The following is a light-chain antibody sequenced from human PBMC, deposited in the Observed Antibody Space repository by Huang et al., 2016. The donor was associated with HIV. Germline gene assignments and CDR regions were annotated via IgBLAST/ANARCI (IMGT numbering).Light chain of an antibody. V-gene: IGKV3-11*01. CDR2: DAS. J-gene: IGKJ5*01. Sequence: EIVLTQSPTTLSLSPGERATLSCSASQSGNRYWSWYHQKPGQAPRRLIYDASNRATGIPARFSGSGSGTDFTLTISSLEPEDFAGYYGQQRSNWPPITFGQGTRLEIK. CDR3: QQRSNWPPIT. CDR1: QSGNRY.